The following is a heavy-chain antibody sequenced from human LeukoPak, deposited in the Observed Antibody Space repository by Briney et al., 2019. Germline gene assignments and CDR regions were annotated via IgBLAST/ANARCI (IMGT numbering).Heavy chain of an antibody. V-gene: IGHV4-34*01. J-gene: IGHJ2*01. Sequence: SETLSLTCAVYGGSFSGYYWSWIRQPPGKGLEWIGEINHSGSTNYNPSLKSRVTISVDTSKNQFSLKLSSVTAADTAVYYCVGEGVVEPGWYFDLWGRGTLVTVSS. CDR3: VGEGVVEPGWYFDL. D-gene: IGHD2-21*01. CDR1: GGSFSGYY. CDR2: INHSGST.